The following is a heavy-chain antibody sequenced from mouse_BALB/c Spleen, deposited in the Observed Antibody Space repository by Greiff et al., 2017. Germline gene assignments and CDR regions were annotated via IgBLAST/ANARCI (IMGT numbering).Heavy chain of an antibody. CDR2: INPSSGYT. V-gene: IGHV1-4*01. D-gene: IGHD2-14*01. CDR1: GYTFTSYT. Sequence: QVQLKESGAELARPGASVKMSCKASGYTFTSYTMHWVKQRPGQGLEWIGYINPSSGYTNYNQKFKDKATLTADKSSSTAYMQLSSLTSEDSAVYYCARSQAYYRYDVAWFAYWGQGTLVTVSA. J-gene: IGHJ3*01. CDR3: ARSQAYYRYDVAWFAY.